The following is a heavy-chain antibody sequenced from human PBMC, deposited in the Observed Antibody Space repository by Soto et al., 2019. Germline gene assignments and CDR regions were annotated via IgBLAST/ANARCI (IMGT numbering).Heavy chain of an antibody. CDR3: ARDGKDYGEFGGLDC. V-gene: IGHV3-30*03. CDR2: IYYDGSNK. Sequence: QVQLVESGGGVVQPGRSLRLSCAASGFTFSNYGMHWVRQAPGKGLEWVACIYYDGSNKFYADSVKGRFTISRDNSKNTLYLQMNSLRVEDTAVYYCARDGKDYGEFGGLDCWGQGTLVTVSS. CDR1: GFTFSNYG. D-gene: IGHD4-17*01. J-gene: IGHJ4*02.